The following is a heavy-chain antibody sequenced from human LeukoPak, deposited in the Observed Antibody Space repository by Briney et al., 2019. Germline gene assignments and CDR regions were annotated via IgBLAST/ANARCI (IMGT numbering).Heavy chain of an antibody. J-gene: IGHJ4*02. Sequence: SVKVSCKASGGTFSSYAISWVRQAPGQGLEWMGGIIPIFGTANYAQKFQGRVTITADKSTSTAYMELSSLRSEDTAVYYCASCENGRAVAGYWGQGTLVTVSS. CDR3: ASCENGRAVAGY. D-gene: IGHD6-19*01. V-gene: IGHV1-69*06. CDR2: IIPIFGTA. CDR1: GGTFSSYA.